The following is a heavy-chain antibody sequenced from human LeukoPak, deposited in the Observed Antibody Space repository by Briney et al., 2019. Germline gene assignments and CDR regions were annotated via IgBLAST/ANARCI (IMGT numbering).Heavy chain of an antibody. V-gene: IGHV4-59*08. D-gene: IGHD2-21*02. J-gene: IGHJ3*02. CDR2: IYYSGST. Sequence: PSETLSLTCTVSGGSISSYYWNWIRQPPGKGLEWIGYIYYSGSTNYSPSLKSRVTISVDTSKNQFSLKLTSVTAADTAIYFCARRRKVPAPRAGDAFDIWGQGTTVTVSS. CDR1: GGSISSYY. CDR3: ARRRKVPAPRAGDAFDI.